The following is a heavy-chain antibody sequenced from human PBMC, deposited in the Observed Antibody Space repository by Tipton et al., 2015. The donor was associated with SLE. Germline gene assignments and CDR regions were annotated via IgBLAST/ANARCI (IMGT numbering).Heavy chain of an antibody. Sequence: SLRLSCAASGFTFSSYGMHWVRQAPGKGLEWVAVIWYDGSNKYYADSVKGRFTISRDDAKNSLYLQMNSLRAEDTAVYYCAGTTVTTIGFDYWGQGTLVTVSS. J-gene: IGHJ4*02. CDR3: AGTTVTTIGFDY. V-gene: IGHV3-33*03. CDR2: IWYDGSNK. CDR1: GFTFSSYG. D-gene: IGHD4-17*01.